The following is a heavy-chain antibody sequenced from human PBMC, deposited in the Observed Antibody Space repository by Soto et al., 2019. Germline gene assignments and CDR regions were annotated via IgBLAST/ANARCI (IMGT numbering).Heavy chain of an antibody. D-gene: IGHD1-26*01. CDR2: ITYDGING. CDR1: GFIFRSYA. CDR3: ARAFSGSYPNFDY. J-gene: IGHJ4*02. Sequence: GGSLRLSCLASGFIFRSYAMHWVSQAPGKGLEWVAVITYDGINGYYADSVRGRFAITRDNSKNTLYLQMNSLRPEDTAVYYCARAFSGSYPNFDYWGQGTLVTVSS. V-gene: IGHV3-30*09.